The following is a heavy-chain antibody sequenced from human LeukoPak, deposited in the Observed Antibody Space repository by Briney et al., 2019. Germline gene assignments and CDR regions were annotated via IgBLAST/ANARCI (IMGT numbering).Heavy chain of an antibody. V-gene: IGHV4-59*08. CDR2: IYYSGST. D-gene: IGHD3-3*01. CDR1: GGSISSYY. Sequence: SETLSLTCTVSGGSISSYYWSWIRQPPGKGLEWIGYIYYSGSTNYNPSLKSRVTISVDTSKNQFSLKLSSVTAADTAVYYCARHPPSRSGYEIDYWGQGTLVTVSS. CDR3: ARHPPSRSGYEIDY. J-gene: IGHJ4*02.